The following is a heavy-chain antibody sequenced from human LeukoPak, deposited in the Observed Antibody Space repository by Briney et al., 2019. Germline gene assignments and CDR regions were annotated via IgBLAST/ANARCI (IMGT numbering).Heavy chain of an antibody. D-gene: IGHD3-16*01. J-gene: IGHJ4*02. CDR3: ARGSSQLAY. CDR2: ISTSGGRT. CDR1: GFTFNNYD. V-gene: IGHV3-23*01. Sequence: GGSLRPSCAASGFTFNNYDMSWVRHAPGEGLGWGSSISTSGGRTYYADSVTGRFTISRDNSKSTLFLQMNSVRGDDTAVYYCARGSSQLAYWGQGTLVTVSS.